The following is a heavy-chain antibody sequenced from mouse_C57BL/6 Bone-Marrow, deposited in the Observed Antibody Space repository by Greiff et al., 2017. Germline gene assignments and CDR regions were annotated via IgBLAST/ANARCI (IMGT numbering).Heavy chain of an antibody. Sequence: EVQGVESGGGLVQPGGSLKLSCAASGFTFSDYGMAWVRQAPRKGPEWVAFLSNLAYSIYYAATVTGPFTISRENAKNTLYLEMSSLRSEDTAMYYCARFYFWYFDVWGTGTTVTVSS. CDR3: ARFYFWYFDV. J-gene: IGHJ1*03. CDR2: LSNLAYSI. CDR1: GFTFSDYG. V-gene: IGHV5-15*01. D-gene: IGHD2-3*01.